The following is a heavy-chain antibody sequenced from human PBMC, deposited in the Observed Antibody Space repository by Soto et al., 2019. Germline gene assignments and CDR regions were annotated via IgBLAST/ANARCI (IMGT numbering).Heavy chain of an antibody. CDR1: GYTFTSYG. CDR2: ISAYNGNT. J-gene: IGHJ3*02. Sequence: QVQPVQSGAEVKKPGASVKVSCKASGYTFTSYGISWVRQAPGQGLEWMGWISAYNGNTNYAQKLQGRVTMTTDTSTSTAYMELRSLRSDDTAVYYCARTRNYYDSSGGAFDIWGQGTMVTVSS. D-gene: IGHD3-22*01. CDR3: ARTRNYYDSSGGAFDI. V-gene: IGHV1-18*04.